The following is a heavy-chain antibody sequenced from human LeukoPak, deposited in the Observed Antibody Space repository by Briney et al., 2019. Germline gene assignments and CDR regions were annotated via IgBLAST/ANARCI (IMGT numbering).Heavy chain of an antibody. Sequence: GGSLRLSCAACGFTFSIYGMHWVRQAPGKGLEYVSAINSNGGSTYYANSVKGRFTISRDNSKNTLYLQVGSLRAEDMAVYYCAREGSYGDSDYWGQGTLVTVSS. J-gene: IGHJ4*02. V-gene: IGHV3-64*01. CDR3: AREGSYGDSDY. CDR2: INSNGGST. D-gene: IGHD5-18*01. CDR1: GFTFSIYG.